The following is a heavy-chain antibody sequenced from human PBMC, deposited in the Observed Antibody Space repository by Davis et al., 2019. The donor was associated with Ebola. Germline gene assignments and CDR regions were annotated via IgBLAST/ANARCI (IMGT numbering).Heavy chain of an antibody. CDR2: MNPYSGHT. V-gene: IGHV1-8*01. CDR3: ARGYAPKCRGGSCVNDS. D-gene: IGHD2-15*01. J-gene: IGHJ4*02. CDR1: GYIFNNYD. Sequence: ASVKVSCKASGYIFNNYDINWVRQARGQGLEWMGWMNPYSGHTGYVEKFKGRVTMTRNPSINTAYMELSSLRIDDTAVYYCARGYAPKCRGGSCVNDSWGQGTLVTVSS.